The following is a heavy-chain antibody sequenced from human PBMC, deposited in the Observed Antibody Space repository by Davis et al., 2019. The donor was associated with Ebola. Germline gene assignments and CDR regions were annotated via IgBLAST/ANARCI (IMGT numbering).Heavy chain of an antibody. CDR2: ISAYNGNT. D-gene: IGHD3/OR15-3a*01. V-gene: IGHV1-18*01. Sequence: ASVKVSCKASGYTFKNSAISWVRQAPGQGLEWMGWISAYNGNTAYAQILQGRVTMTTDTSTDTAYMELRSLRSEDTAVYYCARAPRRTEDLVHAMDVWGQGTTVTVSS. CDR3: ARAPRRTEDLVHAMDV. CDR1: GYTFKNSA. J-gene: IGHJ6*02.